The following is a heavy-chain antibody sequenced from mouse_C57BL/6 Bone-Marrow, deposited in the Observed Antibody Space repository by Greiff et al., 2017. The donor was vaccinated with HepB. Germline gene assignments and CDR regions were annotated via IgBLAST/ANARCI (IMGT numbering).Heavy chain of an antibody. CDR3: ARTYYYGSSLYYFDY. J-gene: IGHJ2*01. CDR2: IYPGDGDT. D-gene: IGHD1-1*01. V-gene: IGHV1-82*01. Sequence: VKLVESGPELVKPGASVKISCKASGYAFSSSWMNWVKQRPGKGLEWIGRIYPGDGDTNYNGKFKGKATLTADKSSSTAYMQLSSLTSEDSAVYFCARTYYYGSSLYYFDYWGQGTTLTVSS. CDR1: GYAFSSSW.